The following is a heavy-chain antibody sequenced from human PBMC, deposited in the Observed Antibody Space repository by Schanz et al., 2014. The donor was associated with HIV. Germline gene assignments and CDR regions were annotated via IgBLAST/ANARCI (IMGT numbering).Heavy chain of an antibody. Sequence: VQLVESGGGVVQPGRSLRLSCAASGFTFVDCAMHWVRQVPEKGLEWVSGISWSGKNRGYADSVRGRVTISRDNPKNTLYLQIDSLRVEDTAMYYCAKDRNGYNQPIESWGHGTLVSVSS. CDR1: GFTFVDCA. CDR2: ISWSGKNR. J-gene: IGHJ5*01. D-gene: IGHD5-18*01. V-gene: IGHV3-9*01. CDR3: AKDRNGYNQPIES.